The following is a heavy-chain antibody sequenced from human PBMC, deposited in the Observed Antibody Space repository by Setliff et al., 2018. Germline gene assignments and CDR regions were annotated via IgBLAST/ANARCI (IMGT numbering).Heavy chain of an antibody. J-gene: IGHJ6*04. Sequence: SETLSLTCNVSGGSIFSSAYYWGWIRQPPGKGLEWIGSTYYSGSTYYNPSLRSPVTISLDTSKNQFFLELNSVTAADTAIYYCARQDARGKGTTVTISS. CDR3: ARQDA. CDR1: GGSIFSSAYY. CDR2: TYYSGST. V-gene: IGHV4-39*01.